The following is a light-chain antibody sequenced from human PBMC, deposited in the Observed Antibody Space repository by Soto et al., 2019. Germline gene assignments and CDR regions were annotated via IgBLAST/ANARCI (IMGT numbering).Light chain of an antibody. CDR3: QQYNSWPIP. V-gene: IGKV3-15*01. CDR1: QSVSDN. Sequence: DKLRTQTKNTLYVSPGERVSLSCMASQSVSDNLAWYPQKPGQSPRLLVYRASTRTLGIPARFSGSESGTEFTLTISSLQSEDFAVYYCQQYNSWPIPFGQVTRL. CDR2: RAS. J-gene: IGKJ5*01.